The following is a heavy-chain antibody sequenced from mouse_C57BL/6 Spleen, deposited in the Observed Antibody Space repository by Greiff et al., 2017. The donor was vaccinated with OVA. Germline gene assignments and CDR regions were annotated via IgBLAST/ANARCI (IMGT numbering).Heavy chain of an antibody. J-gene: IGHJ2*01. CDR3: ARESYCFDY. Sequence: QVQLQQSGPELVKPGASVKISCKASGYAFSSSWMNWVKQRPGKGLEWIGRIYPGDGDTNYNGKFKGKATLTADKSSSTAYMQLSSLTSEDSAVYFCARESYCFDYWGQGTTLTVSS. CDR1: GYAFSSSW. V-gene: IGHV1-82*01. CDR2: IYPGDGDT.